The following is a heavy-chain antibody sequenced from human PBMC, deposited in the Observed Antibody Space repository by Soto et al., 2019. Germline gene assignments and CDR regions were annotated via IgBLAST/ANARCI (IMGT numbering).Heavy chain of an antibody. V-gene: IGHV4-59*08. CDR3: ATYFPGAGGRGH. CDR1: GASISRDH. CDR2: DYSGST. Sequence: QVQLQESGPELVKASETLSLTCSVSGASISRDHWNWIRQPPGKGLEWIGDYSGSTNYNPPLKSRITISVDRSKNQFSLTLKSATASNTAMYFCATYFPGAGGRGHWGQGTLVTVSS. D-gene: IGHD2-21*01. J-gene: IGHJ4*02.